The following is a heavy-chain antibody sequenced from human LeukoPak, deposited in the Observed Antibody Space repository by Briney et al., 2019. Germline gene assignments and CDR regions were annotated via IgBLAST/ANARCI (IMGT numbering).Heavy chain of an antibody. D-gene: IGHD1-26*01. CDR2: IYYSGST. Sequence: SETLSLTCTVSGGSISSYYWSWIRQPPGKGLEWIGYIYYSGSTNYNPSLKSRVTISVDTSKNEFSLKLSSVTATDTAVYYCARENGGELLSDWFDPWGQGTLVTVSS. V-gene: IGHV4-59*08. CDR3: ARENGGELLSDWFDP. J-gene: IGHJ5*02. CDR1: GGSISSYY.